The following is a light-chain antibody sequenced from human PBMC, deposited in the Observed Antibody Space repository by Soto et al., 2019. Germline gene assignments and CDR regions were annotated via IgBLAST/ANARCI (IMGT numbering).Light chain of an antibody. CDR1: QGIRND. V-gene: IGKV1-17*01. CDR3: LQQNSYTRT. J-gene: IGKJ1*01. CDR2: AAS. Sequence: DIQMTPSPSSMSASVGDRVTITCRSSQGIRNDLGWYQQKPGEDPKRLIYAASSLQSGVPSRFSGSGSGTEFNLTISRLQTEDFATYYCLQQNSYTRTFGQGTKVDIK.